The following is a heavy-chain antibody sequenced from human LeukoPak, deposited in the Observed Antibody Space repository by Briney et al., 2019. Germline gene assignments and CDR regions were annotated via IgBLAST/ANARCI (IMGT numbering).Heavy chain of an antibody. CDR1: GYTFSSYG. J-gene: IGHJ6*03. Sequence: ASLKVSCKASGYTFSSYGISWVRQAPGQGLEWMGWISVYNGNTKYAENLQGRVTMTTDTSTSIAYMELRSLRSDDSAVYYCARRPTSVWFGEVGYMDVWGKGTTVTISS. CDR3: ARRPTSVWFGEVGYMDV. V-gene: IGHV1-18*01. CDR2: ISVYNGNT. D-gene: IGHD3-10*01.